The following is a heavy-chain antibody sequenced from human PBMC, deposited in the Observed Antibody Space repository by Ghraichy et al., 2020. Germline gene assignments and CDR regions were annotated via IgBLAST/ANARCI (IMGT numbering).Heavy chain of an antibody. J-gene: IGHJ6*02. CDR3: AKDLSSSSEPYYYYGMDV. CDR1: GFTFDDYA. Sequence: GGSLRLSCAASGFTFDDYAMHWVRQAPGKGLEWVSGISWNSGSIGYADSVKGRFTISRDNAKNSLYLQMNSLRAEDTALYYCAKDLSSSSEPYYYYGMDVWGQGTTVTVSS. CDR2: ISWNSGSI. D-gene: IGHD6-6*01. V-gene: IGHV3-9*01.